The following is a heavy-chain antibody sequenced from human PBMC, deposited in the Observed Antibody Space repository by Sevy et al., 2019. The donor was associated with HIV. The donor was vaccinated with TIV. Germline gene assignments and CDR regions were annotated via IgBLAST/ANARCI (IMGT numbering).Heavy chain of an antibody. Sequence: SETLSLTCTVSGGSISSGAYSWNWIRQPPGKGLEWIGYIFHTGSTYYNPSLKSRVTVSVDRSKNQFSLKMTSVTAADTAAYYCVRDGGTVTTPGYFDYWGQGTLVTVSS. CDR3: VRDGGTVTTPGYFDY. CDR1: GGSISSGAYS. J-gene: IGHJ4*02. CDR2: IFHTGST. V-gene: IGHV4-30-2*01. D-gene: IGHD4-17*01.